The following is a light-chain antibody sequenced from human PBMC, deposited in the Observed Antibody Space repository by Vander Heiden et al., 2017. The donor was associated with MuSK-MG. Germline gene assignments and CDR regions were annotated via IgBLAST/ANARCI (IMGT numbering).Light chain of an antibody. V-gene: IGLV4-69*01. Sequence: QLVVTQSPSASASLGASVNLTCTLSTDHSAYAIAWHQQQPEKGPRYLMKLNSDGSHYRGDGIPDRFSGSSSGAERYLTISSLQSEDEADYYCQTWGSGSVVFGGGTKLTVL. CDR1: TDHSAYA. J-gene: IGLJ2*01. CDR2: LNSDGSH. CDR3: QTWGSGSVV.